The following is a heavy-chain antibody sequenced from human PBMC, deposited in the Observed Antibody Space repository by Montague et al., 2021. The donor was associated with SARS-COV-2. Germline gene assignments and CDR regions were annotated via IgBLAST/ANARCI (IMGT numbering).Heavy chain of an antibody. V-gene: IGHV4-34*01. CDR2: INHSGST. CDR3: ARGYDYVWVCYRYFHWFDP. J-gene: IGHJ5*02. CDR1: GGSFSGYY. D-gene: IGHD3-16*02. Sequence: SETLSLTCAVYGGSFSGYYWSWIRQPPGKGLEWIGEINHSGSTNYNPSLKGRVTISVDTSKNQFSLKLSSVTAADTAVYYCARGYDYVWVCYRYFHWFDPWGQGTLVTVSS.